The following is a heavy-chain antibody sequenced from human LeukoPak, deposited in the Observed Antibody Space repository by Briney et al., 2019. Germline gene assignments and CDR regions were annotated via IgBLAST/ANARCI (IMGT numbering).Heavy chain of an antibody. CDR3: ARSHYYGSSGYNFDY. D-gene: IGHD3-22*01. Sequence: GGSLRLSCAASGFTFSSYDMNWVRQAPGKGLEWVSYIRSSGSSIYYADSVKGRFTISRDNAKSSLYLQMNSLRAEDTAVYYCARSHYYGSSGYNFDYWGQGTLVTVSS. CDR2: IRSSGSSI. CDR1: GFTFSSYD. J-gene: IGHJ4*02. V-gene: IGHV3-48*03.